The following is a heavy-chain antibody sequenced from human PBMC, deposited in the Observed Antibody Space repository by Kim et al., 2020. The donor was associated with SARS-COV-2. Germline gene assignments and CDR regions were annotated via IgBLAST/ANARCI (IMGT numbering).Heavy chain of an antibody. CDR1: GFSLTTREMC. Sequence: SGPTLVNPTQTLTLTCTFSGFSLTTREMCVTWIRQPPGKALEWLARIAWDNDKFYSTSLKTRLTISRDTSKNQVVLTMTNMEPVDTATYYCARRRGARQQGGYFDYWGQGTLVTVSS. D-gene: IGHD2-15*01. CDR2: IAWDNDK. CDR3: ARRRGARQQGGYFDY. V-gene: IGHV2-70*17. J-gene: IGHJ4*02.